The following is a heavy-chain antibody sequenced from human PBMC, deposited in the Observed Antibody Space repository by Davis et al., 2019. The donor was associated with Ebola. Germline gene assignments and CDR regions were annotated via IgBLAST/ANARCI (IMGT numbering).Heavy chain of an antibody. CDR2: IYYSGGT. CDR3: ARARVGISYWFDP. D-gene: IGHD2-21*01. J-gene: IGHJ5*02. V-gene: IGHV4-30-4*01. CDR1: GGSISSGDYF. Sequence: MPSETLSLTCTVSGGSISSGDYFWSWIRQPPGKGLEWIGYIYYSGGTYYNPSLKSRVTISVDTSKNQFSLKLSSVTAADTAVYYCARARVGISYWFDPWGQGTLVTVSS.